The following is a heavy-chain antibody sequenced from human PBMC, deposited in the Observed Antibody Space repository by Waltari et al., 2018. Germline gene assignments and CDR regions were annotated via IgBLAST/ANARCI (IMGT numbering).Heavy chain of an antibody. Sequence: EVQLVESGGGLVQPGGSLRLSCAASGFTFSSYSMNWVRQAPGKGLEWVSYMSSSSSTIDYADSVKGRFTISRDNAQNSLYLQMNSLRAEDTAVYYCASPLYSSSWEFDYWGQGTLVTVSS. J-gene: IGHJ4*02. D-gene: IGHD6-13*01. V-gene: IGHV3-48*04. CDR3: ASPLYSSSWEFDY. CDR1: GFTFSSYS. CDR2: MSSSSSTI.